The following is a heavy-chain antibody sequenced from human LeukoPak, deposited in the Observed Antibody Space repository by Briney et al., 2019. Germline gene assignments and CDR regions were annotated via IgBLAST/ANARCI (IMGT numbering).Heavy chain of an antibody. CDR2: ISSSSSTI. CDR1: GFTFSSYS. J-gene: IGHJ4*02. D-gene: IGHD5-24*01. Sequence: PGGSLRLSCAASGFTFSSYSMNWVRQAPGKGLEWVSYISSSSSTIYYADSVKGRFTISRDNAKNSLYLQMNSLRAEDTAVYYCARDRRERWPRSGFDYWGQGTLVTVSS. CDR3: ARDRRERWPRSGFDY. V-gene: IGHV3-48*04.